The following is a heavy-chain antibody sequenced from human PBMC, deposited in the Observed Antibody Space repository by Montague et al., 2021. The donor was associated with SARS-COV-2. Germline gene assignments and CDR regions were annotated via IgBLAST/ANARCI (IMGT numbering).Heavy chain of an antibody. Sequence: SETLSLTCDFSDGSVSAYFWSWVRQFPGKGLEWIGQVDRSGTAHXSPSLQSRLTLSVDTSNNQVSLNLTSVTATDTATYYCARGRDSETYFGTKYYFQYGLDVGGQGTTVTVSS. CDR2: VDRSGTA. CDR1: DGSVSAYF. CDR3: ARGRDSETYFGTKYYFQYGLDV. V-gene: IGHV4-34*01. J-gene: IGHJ6*02. D-gene: IGHD3-10*01.